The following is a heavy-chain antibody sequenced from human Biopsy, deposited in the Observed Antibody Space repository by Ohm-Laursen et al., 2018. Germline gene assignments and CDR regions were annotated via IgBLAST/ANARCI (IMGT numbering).Heavy chain of an antibody. Sequence: GTLSLTCTVSGDSISSDIYYWVWIRQPPGKGLEWIGNIYNSESTSTYYNLSLKGRVSKSVDTSHNQFSLKLTSVTAADTAVYFCARRVSGSGRVDPWGQGTLVTVSS. V-gene: IGHV4-39*01. J-gene: IGHJ5*02. CDR1: GDSISSDIYY. D-gene: IGHD3-10*01. CDR2: IYNSESTST. CDR3: ARRVSGSGRVDP.